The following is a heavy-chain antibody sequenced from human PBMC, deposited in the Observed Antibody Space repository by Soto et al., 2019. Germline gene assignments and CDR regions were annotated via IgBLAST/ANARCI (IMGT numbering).Heavy chain of an antibody. CDR1: GDSMTKYY. Sequence: QVQLQESGPGLVKPSETLSLTCTVSGDSMTKYYWSWIRQPAGKGLEWIGRIYTSGSTNYNPSLTSRVPLSIDTSNNHFSLKLKSVTAADTAVYYCARTVGAAYYFDFWGQGALVTVSS. D-gene: IGHD1-26*01. J-gene: IGHJ4*02. CDR2: IYTSGST. CDR3: ARTVGAAYYFDF. V-gene: IGHV4-4*07.